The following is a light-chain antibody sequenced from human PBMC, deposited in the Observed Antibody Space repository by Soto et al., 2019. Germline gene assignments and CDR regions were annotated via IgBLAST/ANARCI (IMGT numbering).Light chain of an antibody. CDR3: GTWDTSLYTVG. CDR1: SSNIGNNY. J-gene: IGLJ2*01. Sequence: QSVLTQPPSVSAAPGQKVTISCSGSSSNIGNNYVSWYQQLPGTAPKFLIYDDYKRPSGIPDRFSGSKSGTSATLVITGLQTGDEADYYCGTWDTSLYTVGFGGGTQLTVL. V-gene: IGLV1-51*01. CDR2: DDY.